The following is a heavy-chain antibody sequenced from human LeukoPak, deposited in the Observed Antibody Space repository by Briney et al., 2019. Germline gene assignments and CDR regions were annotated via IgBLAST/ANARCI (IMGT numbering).Heavy chain of an antibody. J-gene: IGHJ6*03. V-gene: IGHV3-30*04. CDR2: ISYDGSNK. D-gene: IGHD3-10*01. CDR1: GFTLSSYA. CDR3: ARDHPYGTGSYWAYYYYYMDV. Sequence: PGGSLRLSCAASGFTLSSYAMPWVRQAPGKGLEWVAVISYDGSNKYYADSVKGRFTISRDNAKNSLYLQMNSLRAEDTAVYYCARDHPYGTGSYWAYYYYYMDVWGKGTTVTISS.